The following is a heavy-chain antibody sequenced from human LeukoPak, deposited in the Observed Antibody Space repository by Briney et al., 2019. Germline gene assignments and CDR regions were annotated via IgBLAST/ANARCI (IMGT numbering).Heavy chain of an antibody. CDR2: ISYDGSNK. CDR3: AKDLIAKNSLPAEYFQH. D-gene: IGHD6-13*01. V-gene: IGHV3-30*18. Sequence: PGGSLRLSCAASGFTFSSYGMHWVRQAPGKGLEWVAVISYDGSNKYYADSVKGRFTISRDNSKNTLYLQMNSLRAEDTAVYYCAKDLIAKNSLPAEYFQHWGQGTLVTVSS. J-gene: IGHJ1*01. CDR1: GFTFSSYG.